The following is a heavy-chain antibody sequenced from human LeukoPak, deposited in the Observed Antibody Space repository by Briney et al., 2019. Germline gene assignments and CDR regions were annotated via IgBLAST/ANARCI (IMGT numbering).Heavy chain of an antibody. CDR3: ARVQYYYYMDV. V-gene: IGHV1-46*01. CDR1: GYTFTSYY. CDR2: INPSGGST. Sequence: ASVKVSCKASGYTFTSYYMHWVRQAPGQGLEWMGIINPSGGSTSYAQKFQGRVTMTRDMSTSTLYMELSILRAEDTAVYYCARVQYYYYMDVWGKGTTVTVSS. J-gene: IGHJ6*03.